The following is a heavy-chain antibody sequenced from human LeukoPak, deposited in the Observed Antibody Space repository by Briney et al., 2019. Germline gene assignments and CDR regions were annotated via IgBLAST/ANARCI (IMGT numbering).Heavy chain of an antibody. CDR1: GCILTNHG. V-gene: IGHV3-48*04. CDR2: ITISGHTK. Sequence: PGGSLRLSCAASGCILTNHGMQWVRQATGKGLEWIADITISGHTKNYADSVKGRLTISRDNAGTSLYLHMNSLRAEDTAVYYCAREVGATDDYWGQGTLVTVSS. J-gene: IGHJ4*02. CDR3: AREVGATDDY. D-gene: IGHD1-26*01.